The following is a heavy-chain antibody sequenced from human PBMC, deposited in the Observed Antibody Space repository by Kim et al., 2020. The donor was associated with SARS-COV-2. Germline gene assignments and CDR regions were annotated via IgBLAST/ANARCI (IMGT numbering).Heavy chain of an antibody. CDR3: ARDLVWGIQAAAGAFDI. V-gene: IGHV7-4-1*02. CDR2: INTNTGNP. CDR1: GYTFTSYA. Sequence: ASVKVSCKASGYTFTSYAMNWVRQAPGQGLEWMGWINTNTGNPTYAQGFTGRFVFSLDTSVSTAYLQISSLKAEDTAVYYCARDLVWGIQAAAGAFDIWGQGTMVTVSS. D-gene: IGHD6-13*01. J-gene: IGHJ3*02.